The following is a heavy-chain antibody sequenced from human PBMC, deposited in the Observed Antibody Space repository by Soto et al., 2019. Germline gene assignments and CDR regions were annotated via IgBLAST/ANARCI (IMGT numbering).Heavy chain of an antibody. J-gene: IGHJ4*02. Sequence: QVKLVESGGGVVQPGRSLRLSCAASGFTFSSYGMHWVRQAPRKGLAWVAVIWYDGSNKYYADSVKCLFTISRDNSKNTLSRQMNRLRAEDTAVYYCARDPNGNLRDFDGHLGYWGQGALVTFSS. D-gene: IGHD3-9*01. CDR3: ARDPNGNLRDFDGHLGY. V-gene: IGHV3-33*01. CDR1: GFTFSSYG. CDR2: IWYDGSNK.